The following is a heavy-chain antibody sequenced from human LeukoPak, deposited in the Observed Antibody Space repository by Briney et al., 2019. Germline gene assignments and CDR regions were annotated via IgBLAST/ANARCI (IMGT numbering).Heavy chain of an antibody. CDR1: GGSISSYY. CDR2: IYYSGST. Sequence: PSETLSLTCTVSGGSISSYYWSWIRQPPGKGLEWIGYIYYSGSTNYNPSLKSRVTISVDTSKNQFSLKLSSVTAADTAVYYCARGYCSSTSCYSYFDYWGQGTLVTASS. V-gene: IGHV4-59*01. CDR3: ARGYCSSTSCYSYFDY. J-gene: IGHJ4*02. D-gene: IGHD2-2*02.